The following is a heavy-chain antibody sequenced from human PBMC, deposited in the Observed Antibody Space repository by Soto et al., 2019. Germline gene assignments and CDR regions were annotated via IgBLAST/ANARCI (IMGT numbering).Heavy chain of an antibody. Sequence: PSETLSLTCTVSGGSISSSSYYWGWIRQPPGKGLEWIGSIYYSGSTSYNPSLKSRVTISLDTSKNQFSLKLGSVTAADTAVYYCARTYDDSGPNSGGYGFDIWGPGTMVTVSS. V-gene: IGHV4-39*07. J-gene: IGHJ3*02. CDR3: ARTYDDSGPNSGGYGFDI. CDR1: GGSISSSSYY. CDR2: IYYSGST. D-gene: IGHD3-22*01.